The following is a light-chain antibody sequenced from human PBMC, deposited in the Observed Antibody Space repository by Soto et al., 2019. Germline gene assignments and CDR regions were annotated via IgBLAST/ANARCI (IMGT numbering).Light chain of an antibody. CDR2: EVS. Sequence: QSALTQPASVSGSPGQSITISCTGTSSDVGRFNYVSWFQQHPGKVPKLIIYEVSIRPSGVSNRFSGSKSGNTASLTISGLQAEDEADYYCCSYAGSYTYIFGSGTKVTVL. CDR1: SSDVGRFNY. J-gene: IGLJ1*01. CDR3: CSYAGSYTYI. V-gene: IGLV2-14*01.